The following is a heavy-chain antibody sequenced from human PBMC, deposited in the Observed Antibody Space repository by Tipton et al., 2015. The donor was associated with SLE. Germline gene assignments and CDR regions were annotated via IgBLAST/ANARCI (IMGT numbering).Heavy chain of an antibody. CDR1: GFTFSSYE. D-gene: IGHD3-9*01. Sequence: SLRLSCASSGFTFSSYEMHWVRQAPGKGLEWVSYISSSGSTIYYADSVKGRFTISRDNAKNSLYLQMNSLRAEETAVYYCAREYYDILAGSNDAFDIWGQGTMVTVSS. J-gene: IGHJ3*02. CDR2: ISSSGSTI. V-gene: IGHV3-48*03. CDR3: AREYYDILAGSNDAFDI.